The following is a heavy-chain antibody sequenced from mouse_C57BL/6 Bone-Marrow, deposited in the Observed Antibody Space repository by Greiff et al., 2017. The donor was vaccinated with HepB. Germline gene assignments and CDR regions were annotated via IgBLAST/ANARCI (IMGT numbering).Heavy chain of an antibody. D-gene: IGHD2-3*01. CDR2: IYPGSGST. CDR3: ARWLLRGHYFDY. J-gene: IGHJ2*01. Sequence: QVQLQQPGAELVKPGASVKMSCKASGYTFTSYWITWVKQRPGQGLEWIGDIYPGSGSTNYNEKFKSKATLTVDTSSSTAYMQLSSLTSEDSVVYYCARWLLRGHYFDYWGQGTTLTVSS. V-gene: IGHV1-55*01. CDR1: GYTFTSYW.